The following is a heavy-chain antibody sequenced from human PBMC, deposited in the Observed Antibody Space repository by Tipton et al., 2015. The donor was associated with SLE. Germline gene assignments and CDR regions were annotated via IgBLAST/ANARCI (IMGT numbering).Heavy chain of an antibody. J-gene: IGHJ3*02. D-gene: IGHD5-12*01. CDR2: LYSGGSSP. V-gene: IGHV3-23*03. CDR1: GFTFTTYG. CDR3: AKVGYDDAFDI. Sequence: SLRLSCAASGFTFTTYGMSWVRQAPGQGLEWVSVLYSGGSSPFYADSVKGRFTISRDNSKNTLYLHINSLRAEDTAVYYCAKVGYDDAFDIWGQGTMVTVSS.